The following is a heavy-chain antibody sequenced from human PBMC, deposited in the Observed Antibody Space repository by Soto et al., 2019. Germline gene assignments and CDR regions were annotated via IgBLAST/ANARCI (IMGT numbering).Heavy chain of an antibody. CDR3: AREIVVVPAAMGNWFDP. D-gene: IGHD2-2*01. V-gene: IGHV4-31*03. CDR1: GGSISSGGYY. CDR2: IYYSGST. Sequence: SETLSLTCTVSGGSISSGGYYWSWIRQHPGKGLEWIGYIYYSGSTYYNPSLKSRVTISVDTSKNQFSLKLSSVTAADTAVYYCAREIVVVPAAMGNWFDPWGQGTLVTVSS. J-gene: IGHJ5*02.